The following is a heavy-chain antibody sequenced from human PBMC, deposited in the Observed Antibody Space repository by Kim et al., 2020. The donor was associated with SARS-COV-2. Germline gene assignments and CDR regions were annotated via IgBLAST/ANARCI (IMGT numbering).Heavy chain of an antibody. CDR2: ISSSSSYI. J-gene: IGHJ3*02. CDR1: GFTFSSYS. V-gene: IGHV3-21*01. D-gene: IGHD1-26*01. Sequence: GGSLRLSCAASGFTFSSYSMNWVRQAPGKGLEWVSSISSSSSYIYYADSVKDRFTISRDNAKNSLYLQMNSLRAEDTAVYYCARGGELLHRDAFDIWGQGTMVTVSS. CDR3: ARGGELLHRDAFDI.